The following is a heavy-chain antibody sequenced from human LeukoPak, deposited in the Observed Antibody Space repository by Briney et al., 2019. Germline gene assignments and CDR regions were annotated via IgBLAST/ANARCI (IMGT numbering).Heavy chain of an antibody. CDR1: GFTFSDYY. CDR2: IWYDGSNK. CDR3: AREELIGRNFDY. V-gene: IGHV3-33*08. J-gene: IGHJ4*02. Sequence: GGSLRLSCAASGFTFSDYYMSWIRQAPGKGLEWVAVIWYDGSNKYYADSVKGRFTISRDNSKNTLYLQMNSLRAEDTAVYYCAREELIGRNFDYWGQGTLVTVSS. D-gene: IGHD1-7*01.